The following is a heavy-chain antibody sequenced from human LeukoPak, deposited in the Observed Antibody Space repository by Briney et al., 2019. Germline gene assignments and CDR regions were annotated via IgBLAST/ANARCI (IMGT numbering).Heavy chain of an antibody. CDR3: ARQGYSSRWMTPDY. J-gene: IGHJ4*02. D-gene: IGHD6-13*01. CDR2: IYPGDSDT. V-gene: IGHV5-51*01. CDR1: GYSFTTYW. Sequence: GESLKISCKGSGYSFTTYWIAWVRQMPGKGLECMGIIYPGDSDTRYSPSFQGQVTISADKSISTAYLQWSSLKASDTAMYYCARQGYSSRWMTPDYWGQGTLVTVSS.